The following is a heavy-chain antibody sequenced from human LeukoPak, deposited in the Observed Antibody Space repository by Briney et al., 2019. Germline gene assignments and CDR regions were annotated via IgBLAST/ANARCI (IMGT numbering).Heavy chain of an antibody. Sequence: ASVKISCKVSGYTFTDYYMHWVQQAPGKGLEWMGLVDPEDGETIYAEKFRGRVTITADTSTDTAYRELSSLRSEDTAVYYCATDVGGVRLGELYCWGQGTLVTVSS. D-gene: IGHD3-16*01. CDR3: ATDVGGVRLGELYC. J-gene: IGHJ4*02. V-gene: IGHV1-69-2*01. CDR2: VDPEDGET. CDR1: GYTFTDYY.